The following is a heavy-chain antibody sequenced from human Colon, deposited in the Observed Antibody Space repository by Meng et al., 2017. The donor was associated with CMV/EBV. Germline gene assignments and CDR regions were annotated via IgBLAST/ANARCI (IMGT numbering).Heavy chain of an antibody. CDR3: ARHNSRVQGNIPILVVPRGFDL. V-gene: IGHV3-21*01. D-gene: IGHD3-22*01. Sequence: GESLKISCAASGFTFSLYGMNWVRQAPGRGLEWVSSVVTTGDAVYYADSVKGRFTISRDNAGNSLYLQMNSLSAEDTAVYYCARHNSRVQGNIPILVVPRGFDLWGQGTLVTVSS. CDR1: GFTFSLYG. J-gene: IGHJ4*02. CDR2: VVTTGDAV.